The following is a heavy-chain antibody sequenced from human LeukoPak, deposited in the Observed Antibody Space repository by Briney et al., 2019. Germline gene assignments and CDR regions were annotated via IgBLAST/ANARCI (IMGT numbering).Heavy chain of an antibody. V-gene: IGHV1-46*01. CDR3: AGEDIVVVTAIQRSYGMDV. J-gene: IGHJ6*02. Sequence: ASVKVSCKASGYTFTSNYMHWVRQAPGQGLEWMGIINPSGGSTSYAQKFQGRVTMTRDTSTSTVYMELSSLRSEDTAVYYCAGEDIVVVTAIQRSYGMDVWGQGTTVTVSS. D-gene: IGHD2-21*02. CDR1: GYTFTSNY. CDR2: INPSGGST.